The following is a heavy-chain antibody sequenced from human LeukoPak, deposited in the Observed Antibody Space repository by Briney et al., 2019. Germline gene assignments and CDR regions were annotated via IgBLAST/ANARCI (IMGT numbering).Heavy chain of an antibody. CDR3: ARGRYYYDSSGSGYYYYMDV. CDR2: INHSGGT. V-gene: IGHV4-34*01. J-gene: IGHJ6*03. Sequence: PSETLSLTCAVYGGSFSGYYWSWIRQPPGKGLEWIGEINHSGGTNYNPSLKSRVTISVDTSKNQFSLKLSSVTAADTAVYYCARGRYYYDSSGSGYYYYMDVWGKGTTVTVSS. D-gene: IGHD3-22*01. CDR1: GGSFSGYY.